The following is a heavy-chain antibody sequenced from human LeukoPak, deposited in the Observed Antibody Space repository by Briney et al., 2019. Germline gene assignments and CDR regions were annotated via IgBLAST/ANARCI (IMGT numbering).Heavy chain of an antibody. CDR1: GFTFSSYG. CDR2: ISYDGSNK. J-gene: IGHJ5*02. Sequence: GSLRLSCAASGFTFSSYGMHWVRQAPGKGLEWVAVISYDGSNKYYSDSVKGRFTISRDNSKNTLYLQMNSLRAEDTAVYYCAKDRGGSLGYFDWFDPWGQGTLVTVSS. V-gene: IGHV3-30*18. D-gene: IGHD3-9*01. CDR3: AKDRGGSLGYFDWFDP.